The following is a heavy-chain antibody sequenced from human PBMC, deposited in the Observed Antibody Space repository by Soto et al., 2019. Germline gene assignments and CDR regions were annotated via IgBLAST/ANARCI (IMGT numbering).Heavy chain of an antibody. Sequence: QVQLQEWGPGLVKPSQTLSLTCTVSGSSIRNGDYYWGWIRQPPGKGLEWIGYVYYSGTTYSHPSLNSRVSISVDTSENQFSLRLTSVTAADTAVYYCVTVNLVGAAYYFDYWGPGTLVTVSS. CDR2: VYYSGTT. CDR1: GSSIRNGDYY. J-gene: IGHJ4*02. V-gene: IGHV4-30-4*01. CDR3: VTVNLVGAAYYFDY. D-gene: IGHD1-26*01.